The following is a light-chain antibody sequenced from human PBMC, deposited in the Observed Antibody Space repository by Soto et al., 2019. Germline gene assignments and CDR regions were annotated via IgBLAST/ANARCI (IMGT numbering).Light chain of an antibody. CDR3: AVWDDNLNGAV. J-gene: IGLJ7*01. CDR1: SSNIGSNT. Sequence: QPVLTQPSSASGTPGQRVTISCSGSSSNIGSNTVNWYQQLPGTAPRLVIYIDYKRPSGVPDRFSGSKSGTSASLAISGLQSEDEADYYCAVWDDNLNGAVFGGGTQLTVL. CDR2: IDY. V-gene: IGLV1-44*01.